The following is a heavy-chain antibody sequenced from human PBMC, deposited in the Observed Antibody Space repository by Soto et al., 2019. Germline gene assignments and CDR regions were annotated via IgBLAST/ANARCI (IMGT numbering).Heavy chain of an antibody. CDR2: ISYDGRNE. V-gene: IGHV3-30*18. Sequence: GSLRLSCRASGFAFSSRGMHWVRQAPGKGLEWVALISYDGRNEKYAESLRGRLTISRDNSESTLYLQMNGLRPEDAAVYYCVKDFGSGYLQVGADLWGQGTQVTVSS. CDR1: GFAFSSRG. J-gene: IGHJ5*02. CDR3: VKDFGSGYLQVGADL. D-gene: IGHD2-15*01.